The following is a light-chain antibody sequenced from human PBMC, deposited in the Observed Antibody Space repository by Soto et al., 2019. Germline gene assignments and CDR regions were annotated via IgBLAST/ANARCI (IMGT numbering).Light chain of an antibody. CDR3: QQRSNWPPWT. J-gene: IGKJ1*01. V-gene: IGKV3-11*01. Sequence: DTVLTQSPSTLSLSPGERATLSCRASQSIGTYLAWYQQKPGQAPRLLIYGASTRATGIPARFSGSGSGTDFTLTISSLEPEDFAVYYCQQRSNWPPWTFGQGTKVEIK. CDR2: GAS. CDR1: QSIGTY.